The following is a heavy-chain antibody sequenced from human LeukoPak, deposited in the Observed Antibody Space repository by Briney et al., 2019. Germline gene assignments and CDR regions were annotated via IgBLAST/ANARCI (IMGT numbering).Heavy chain of an antibody. V-gene: IGHV3-23*01. D-gene: IGHD3-10*02. Sequence: GGSLRLSCAASGFTFSSYAMSWVRQAPGKGLEWVSAISGSGGSTYYADSVKGRFTISRDNAKNSLNLQMNSLRAEDTAVYYCAELGITMIGGVWGKGNTVTISS. CDR2: ISGSGGST. CDR1: GFTFSSYA. J-gene: IGHJ6*04. CDR3: AELGITMIGGV.